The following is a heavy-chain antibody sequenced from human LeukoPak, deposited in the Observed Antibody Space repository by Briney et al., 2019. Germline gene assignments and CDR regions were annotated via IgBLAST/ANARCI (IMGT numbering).Heavy chain of an antibody. J-gene: IGHJ4*02. V-gene: IGHV1-2*02. CDR1: GYIFTGYY. CDR2: INPNSGGT. D-gene: IGHD4-17*01. Sequence: WASVKVSCKASGYIFTGYYMHWVRQAPGQGLEWMGWINPNSGGTNYAQKFQGRVTMTRDTSISTAYMELSRLRSDDTAVYYCAREEYGDRRYSNWGQGTLVTVSS. CDR3: AREEYGDRRYSN.